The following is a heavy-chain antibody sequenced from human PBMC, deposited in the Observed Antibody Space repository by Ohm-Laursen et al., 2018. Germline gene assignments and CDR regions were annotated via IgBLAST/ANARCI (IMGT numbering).Heavy chain of an antibody. Sequence: SLRLSCAASGFTFSRYAMSWVRQAPGKGLEWVSGISGSGGSTYYADSVKGRFTISRDNSKNTLYLQMNSLRAEDTAVYYCAKDTRIDYGNPSSSMDVWGQGTTVTVSS. D-gene: IGHD4-17*01. V-gene: IGHV3-23*01. CDR3: AKDTRIDYGNPSSSMDV. CDR1: GFTFSRYA. CDR2: ISGSGGST. J-gene: IGHJ6*02.